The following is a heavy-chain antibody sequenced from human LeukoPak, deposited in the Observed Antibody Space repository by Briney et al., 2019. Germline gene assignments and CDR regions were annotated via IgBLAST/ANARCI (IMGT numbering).Heavy chain of an antibody. Sequence: PGGSLRLSCAASGFTFNTYSMNWVRQAPGEGLEWLSYISSDSNTIYYAGSVKGRFTISRDNAKNSLYLQMNTLRAEDTAMYYCAGNTPTYSTPHYWGQGTLVTVSS. CDR3: AGNTPTYSTPHY. CDR2: ISSDSNTI. D-gene: IGHD6-13*01. CDR1: GFTFNTYS. V-gene: IGHV3-48*01. J-gene: IGHJ4*02.